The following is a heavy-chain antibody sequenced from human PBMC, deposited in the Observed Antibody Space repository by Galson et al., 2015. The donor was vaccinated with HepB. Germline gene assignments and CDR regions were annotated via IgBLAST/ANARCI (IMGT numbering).Heavy chain of an antibody. CDR3: AKDRVPDGRWNVDY. Sequence: SLRLSCAASGFTFSAYSMSWVRQAPGKGLEWVSSIYAAGTSTFYADSVKGRFAISRDNSKDTLYLQMNSLRVEDTALYYCAKDRVPDGRWNVDYWGQGTLFTVSS. CDR2: IYAAGTST. J-gene: IGHJ4*02. D-gene: IGHD1-1*01. V-gene: IGHV3-23*01. CDR1: GFTFSAYS.